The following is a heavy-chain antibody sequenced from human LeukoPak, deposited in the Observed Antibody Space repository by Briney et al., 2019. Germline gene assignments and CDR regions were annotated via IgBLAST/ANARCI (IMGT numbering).Heavy chain of an antibody. V-gene: IGHV3-23*01. Sequence: GGSLRLSCAASGFTFSSYAMSWVRQAPGKGLEWVSAISGSGSSTYYADSVKGRFTISRDNSKNTLYLQMNSLRAEDTAVYYCARDQYYYDSSVHKVGYYFDYWGQGTLVTVSS. CDR2: ISGSGSST. J-gene: IGHJ4*02. D-gene: IGHD3-22*01. CDR3: ARDQYYYDSSVHKVGYYFDY. CDR1: GFTFSSYA.